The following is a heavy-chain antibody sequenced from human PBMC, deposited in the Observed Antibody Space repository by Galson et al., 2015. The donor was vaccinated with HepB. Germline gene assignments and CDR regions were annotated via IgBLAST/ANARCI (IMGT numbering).Heavy chain of an antibody. CDR3: ARHAPTYDSSGYYYGW. CDR2: IDPGDSYT. V-gene: IGHV5-10-1*01. CDR1: GYSFTSYW. Sequence: QSGAEVKKPGESLRISCKGSGYSFTSYWISWVRQMPGKGLEWMGRIDPGDSYTNYSPSFQGHVTISADKSISTAYLQWSSLKASDTAMYYCARHAPTYDSSGYYYGWWGQGTLVTVSS. D-gene: IGHD3-22*01. J-gene: IGHJ4*02.